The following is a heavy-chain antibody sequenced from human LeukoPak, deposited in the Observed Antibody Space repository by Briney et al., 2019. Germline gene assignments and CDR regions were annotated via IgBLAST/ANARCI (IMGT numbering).Heavy chain of an antibody. Sequence: PGGPLSLSYAASGFTFSSYAMSWVCQAPGKGLEWISHISAGGGTTYYSDSVERRFTISRDTSKNTLYLQINRLRADDAAVYSCAKAEGSGNQPFKYWGQGTLVTVSS. CDR2: ISAGGGTT. CDR1: GFTFSSYA. CDR3: AKAEGSGNQPFKY. D-gene: IGHD3-10*01. V-gene: IGHV3-23*01. J-gene: IGHJ4*02.